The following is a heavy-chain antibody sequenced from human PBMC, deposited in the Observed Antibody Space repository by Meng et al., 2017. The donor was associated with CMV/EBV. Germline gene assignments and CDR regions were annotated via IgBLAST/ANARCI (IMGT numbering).Heavy chain of an antibody. CDR2: ISSSSSYI. J-gene: IGHJ4*02. Sequence: ETLSLTCAASGFTFSSYSMNWVRQAPGKGLEWVSSISSSSSYIYYADSVKGRFTISRDNAKNSLYLQMNSLRAEDTAVYYCARPNLFGVVDYWGQGTLVTVSS. V-gene: IGHV3-21*01. CDR3: ARPNLFGVVDY. CDR1: GFTFSSYS. D-gene: IGHD3-3*01.